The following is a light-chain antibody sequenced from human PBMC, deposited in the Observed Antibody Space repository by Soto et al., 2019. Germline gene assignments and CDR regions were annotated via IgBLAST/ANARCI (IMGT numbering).Light chain of an antibody. CDR3: QKYGSSPQD. CDR1: QSVSSSY. V-gene: IGKV3-20*01. CDR2: AAS. Sequence: EIVLTQSPDTLSLSPGERATLSCRASQSVSSSYLAWYQQKPGQSPRLLIYAASSRATGIPDRFSGSGSGTDFTLTISRREHEDFAVYYCQKYGSSPQDFGGGTKVEIK. J-gene: IGKJ4*01.